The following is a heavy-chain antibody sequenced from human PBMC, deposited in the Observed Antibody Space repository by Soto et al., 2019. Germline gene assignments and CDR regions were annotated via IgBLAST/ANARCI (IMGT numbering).Heavy chain of an antibody. CDR1: GYTFTSYG. Sequence: QVQLVQSGAEVKKPGASVKVSCKASGYTFTSYGISWVRQAPGQGLEWMGWISAYNGNTNYAQKLQGRVTMTTDPSTSTAYMELRSLRSDDTAVYYCAIGGPSSSWVYYYYGMDVWGQGTTVTVSS. J-gene: IGHJ6*02. CDR2: ISAYNGNT. CDR3: AIGGPSSSWVYYYYGMDV. V-gene: IGHV1-18*04. D-gene: IGHD6-13*01.